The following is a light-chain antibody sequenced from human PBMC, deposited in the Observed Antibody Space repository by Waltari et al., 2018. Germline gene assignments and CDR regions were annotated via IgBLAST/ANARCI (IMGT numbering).Light chain of an antibody. V-gene: IGKV1-12*01. CDR3: QQANSFPRT. CDR2: AAS. J-gene: IGKJ1*01. Sequence: DIQMTQSPSSVSASVGDRVTITCRASQGISSGLAWYQQKPGKAPTLRIYAASSLQSGVPSRFSGSGSGTDCTLTIISLQPEDFATYYCQQANSFPRTFGQGTKVEIK. CDR1: QGISSG.